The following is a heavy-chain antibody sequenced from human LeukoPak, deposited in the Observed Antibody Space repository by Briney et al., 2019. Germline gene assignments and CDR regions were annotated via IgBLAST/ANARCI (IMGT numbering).Heavy chain of an antibody. V-gene: IGHV4-39*01. J-gene: IGHJ4*02. Sequence: SETLSLTCTVSGGSISSSSYYWGWIRQPPGKGLEWIGSIYYSGSTYYNPSLKSRVTISVDTSKNQFSLKLSSVTAADTAVYYCARLYSSLDYWGQGTLVTVSS. D-gene: IGHD6-19*01. CDR2: IYYSGST. CDR1: GGSISSSSYY. CDR3: ARLYSSLDY.